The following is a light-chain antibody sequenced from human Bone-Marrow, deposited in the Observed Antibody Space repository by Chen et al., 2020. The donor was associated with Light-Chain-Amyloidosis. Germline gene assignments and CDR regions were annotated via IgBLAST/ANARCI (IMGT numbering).Light chain of an antibody. CDR1: DLPTKY. Sequence: SYDLTQPPSVSASPGPTARITCSGDDLPTKYAYWYQQKPGQAPVLVIHRDTERPSGISERFSGSSSGTTATLTISGVQAEDEADYHCQSADSSGTYEVIFGGGTKLTVL. V-gene: IGLV3-25*03. CDR3: QSADSSGTYEVI. CDR2: RDT. J-gene: IGLJ2*01.